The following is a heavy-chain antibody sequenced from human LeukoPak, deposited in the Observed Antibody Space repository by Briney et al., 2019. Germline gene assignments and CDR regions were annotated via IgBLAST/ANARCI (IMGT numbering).Heavy chain of an antibody. J-gene: IGHJ4*02. V-gene: IGHV3-30*03. CDR3: AREGYYGSGSPPSLYFDY. D-gene: IGHD3-10*01. CDR1: GFTFSSYA. CDR2: TSSDLNVK. Sequence: PGGSLRLSCAASGFTFSSYAMSWVRQAPGKGLEWVAVTSSDLNVKLYADSVKGRFTISRDNSRSTLYLQMYSLRPEDTAIYYCAREGYYGSGSPPSLYFDYWGQGTLVIVSS.